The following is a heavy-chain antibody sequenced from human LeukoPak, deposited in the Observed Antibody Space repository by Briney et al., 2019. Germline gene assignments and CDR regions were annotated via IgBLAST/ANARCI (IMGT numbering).Heavy chain of an antibody. CDR3: AKGHTSSSYASNDY. V-gene: IGHV3-23*01. D-gene: IGHD6-6*01. J-gene: IGHJ4*02. CDR2: MSSVT. Sequence: GGSLRLSCAASGFTFSNFAMSWVRQAPGKGLEWVSAMSSVTYYADSVKGRFTISRDDSKSTLFLQMNSLRAEDTAVYYCAKGHTSSSYASNDYWGQGALVTVSS. CDR1: GFTFSNFA.